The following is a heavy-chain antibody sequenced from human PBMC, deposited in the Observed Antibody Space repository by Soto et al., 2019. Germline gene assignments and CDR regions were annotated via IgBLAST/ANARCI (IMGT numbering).Heavy chain of an antibody. CDR2: ISGSGGST. CDR1: GFTFSSYA. J-gene: IGHJ5*02. D-gene: IGHD1-26*01. Sequence: PGGSLRLSCAASGFTFSSYAMSWVRQAPGKGLEWVSAISGSGGSTYYADSVKGRFTISRDNSKNTLYLQLSSLRSEDTAVYYCARSSGGNFDIIIEGTNWFAPWGQGTLVTASS. CDR3: ARSSGGNFDIIIEGTNWFAP. V-gene: IGHV3-23*01.